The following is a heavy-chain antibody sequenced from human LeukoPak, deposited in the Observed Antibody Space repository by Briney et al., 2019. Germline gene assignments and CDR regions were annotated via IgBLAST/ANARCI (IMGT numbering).Heavy chain of an antibody. J-gene: IGHJ6*03. V-gene: IGHV4-39*01. CDR1: GGSISSSSYY. CDR2: IYYSGST. CDR3: ARHLDYYDSSGYYKPYYYYYYYMDV. Sequence: SETLSLTCTVSGGSISSSSYYWGWIRQPPGKGLEWIGSIYYSGSTYYNPSLKSRVTISVDTSKNQFSLKLSSVTAADTAVYYCARHLDYYDSSGYYKPYYYYYYYMDVWGKGTTVTISS. D-gene: IGHD3-22*01.